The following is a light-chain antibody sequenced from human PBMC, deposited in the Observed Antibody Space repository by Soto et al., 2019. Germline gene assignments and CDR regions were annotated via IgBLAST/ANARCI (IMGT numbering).Light chain of an antibody. CDR2: EVN. V-gene: IGLV2-8*01. CDR3: SSYAGSYNFV. Sequence: QSVLAQPPSASGSPGQSVTISCTGTSSDVGVYNFVSWYQQHPGKAPKLILSEVNKRPAGVPDRFSGSKSGNTASLTVSGLQAEDEADYYCSSYAGSYNFVFGTGTKVTVL. CDR1: SSDVGVYNF. J-gene: IGLJ1*01.